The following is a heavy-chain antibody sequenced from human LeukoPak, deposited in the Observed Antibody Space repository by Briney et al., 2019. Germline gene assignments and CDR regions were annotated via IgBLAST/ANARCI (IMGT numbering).Heavy chain of an antibody. CDR2: IRYDGSNK. V-gene: IGHV3-30*02. D-gene: IGHD3-10*01. Sequence: GGSLRLSCAASGFTFSSYGMHWVRQAPGKGLEWVAFIRYDGSNKYYADSVKGRFTISRDNSKNTLYLQMNSLRAEDTAVYYCAKEGLLWFGVQTPYYYYMDVWGKGTTVTISS. J-gene: IGHJ6*03. CDR3: AKEGLLWFGVQTPYYYYMDV. CDR1: GFTFSSYG.